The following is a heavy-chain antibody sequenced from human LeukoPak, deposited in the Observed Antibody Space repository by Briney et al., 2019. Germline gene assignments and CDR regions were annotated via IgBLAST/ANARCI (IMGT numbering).Heavy chain of an antibody. CDR1: GYTFTSYY. CDR2: INPSGGST. Sequence: ASVKVSCKASGYTFTSYYMHWVRQAPGQGLEWMGIINPSGGSTSYAQKFQGRVTMTEDTSTDTAYMELSSLRSEDTAVYYCASPHNWYYYDSSGPVFDYWGQGTLVTVSS. CDR3: ASPHNWYYYDSSGPVFDY. J-gene: IGHJ4*02. V-gene: IGHV1-46*01. D-gene: IGHD3-22*01.